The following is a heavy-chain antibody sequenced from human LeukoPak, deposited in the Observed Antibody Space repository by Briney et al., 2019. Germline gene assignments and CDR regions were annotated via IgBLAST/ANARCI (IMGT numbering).Heavy chain of an antibody. D-gene: IGHD5-18*01. J-gene: IGHJ4*02. CDR3: ARRGYGYSQPDY. Sequence: GESLKISCKGSGYRFTIYWIGWVRQMPGRGLEWIGIIYPGDSDIRYSPSFQGQVTISADKSISTAYLQWSSLKASDTAMYYCARRGYGYSQPDYWGQGTLVSVSS. V-gene: IGHV5-51*01. CDR1: GYRFTIYW. CDR2: IYPGDSDI.